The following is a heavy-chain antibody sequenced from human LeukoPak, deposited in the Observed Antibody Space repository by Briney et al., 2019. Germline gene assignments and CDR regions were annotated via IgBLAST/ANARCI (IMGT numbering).Heavy chain of an antibody. J-gene: IGHJ4*02. V-gene: IGHV6-1*01. CDR1: GDSVSSNSAA. D-gene: IGHD2-21*01. CDR3: ARGAIPLDY. CDR2: TYYKSKWYN. Sequence: SQTLSLTCAISGDSVSSNSAAWNWLRQSPSRGLEWLGRTYYKSKWYNNYAISVKSRITINPDTSKNQFSLQLTSVTPEDTAVYYCARGAIPLDYWGQGTLVTVSS.